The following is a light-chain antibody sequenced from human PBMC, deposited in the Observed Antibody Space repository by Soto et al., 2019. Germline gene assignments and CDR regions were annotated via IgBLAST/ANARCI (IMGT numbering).Light chain of an antibody. CDR3: SSYAGGSFYV. V-gene: IGLV2-23*02. CDR1: SSDVGNYVL. Sequence: QSALTQPASVSGSPGQSITISCTGTSSDVGNYVLVSWYQQHPDTAPKLMIFEVSKRPAGVSDRFSGSKSGNSASLTISGLQADDEADDYCSSYAGGSFYVFGTGTKLTVL. J-gene: IGLJ1*01. CDR2: EVS.